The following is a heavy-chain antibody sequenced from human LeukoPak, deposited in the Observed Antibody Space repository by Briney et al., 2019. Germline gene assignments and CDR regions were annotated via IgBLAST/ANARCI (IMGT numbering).Heavy chain of an antibody. V-gene: IGHV1-24*01. Sequence: ASVTVSFKVSGYTLTELSMHWVRQAPGKGLEWMGGFDPEDGETIYAQKFQGRVTMTEDTSTDTAYMELSSLRSEDTAVYYCATDVLESYAFDIWGQGTMVTVSS. CDR3: ATDVLESYAFDI. CDR1: GYTLTELS. D-gene: IGHD3-3*01. J-gene: IGHJ3*02. CDR2: FDPEDGET.